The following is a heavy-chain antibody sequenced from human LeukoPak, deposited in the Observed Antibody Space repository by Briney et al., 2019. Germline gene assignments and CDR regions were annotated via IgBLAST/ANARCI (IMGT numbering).Heavy chain of an antibody. CDR2: IYPRDGST. V-gene: IGHV1-46*01. Sequence: ASVKVSCKASGYTFTSNYIHWVRQAPGQGLEWMGMIYPRDGSTSYAQKFQGRVTVTRDTSTSTVHMELRSLRSDDTAVYYCAGDSGSYYNYYYGMDVWGQGTTVTVSS. CDR1: GYTFTSNY. CDR3: AGDSGSYYNYYYGMDV. J-gene: IGHJ6*02. D-gene: IGHD1-26*01.